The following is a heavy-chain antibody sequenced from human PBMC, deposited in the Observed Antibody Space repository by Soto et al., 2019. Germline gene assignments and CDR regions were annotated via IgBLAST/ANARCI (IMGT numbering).Heavy chain of an antibody. Sequence: GSLRLSCATSGLTFSNYAMSWVRQAPGGGLEWVSSMSGSSSTTYYADSVRGRFTISRDRSKNTLYLQMSSLRAEDTALYYCAKNQERELPRVIDFWGQGTLVTVS. J-gene: IGHJ4*02. CDR3: AKNQERELPRVIDF. V-gene: IGHV3-23*01. CDR2: MSGSSSTT. D-gene: IGHD1-7*01. CDR1: GLTFSNYA.